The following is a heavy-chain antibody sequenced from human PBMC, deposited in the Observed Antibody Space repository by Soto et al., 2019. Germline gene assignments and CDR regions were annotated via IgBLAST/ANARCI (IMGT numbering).Heavy chain of an antibody. V-gene: IGHV3-33*01. CDR1: GFTFSSYG. CDR3: ARDGRLVVVAATPGENYYYYMDV. J-gene: IGHJ6*03. Sequence: QVQLVESGGGVVQPGRSLRFSCAASGFTFSSYGMHWVRQAPGKGLEWVAVIWYDGSNKYYADSVKGRFTISRDNSKNTLYLQMNSLRAEDTAVYYCARDGRLVVVAATPGENYYYYMDVWGKGTTVTVSS. D-gene: IGHD2-15*01. CDR2: IWYDGSNK.